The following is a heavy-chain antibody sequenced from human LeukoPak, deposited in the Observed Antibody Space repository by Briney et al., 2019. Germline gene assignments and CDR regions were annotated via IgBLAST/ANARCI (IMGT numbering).Heavy chain of an antibody. CDR3: ARVRGYGGKDPPDY. CDR2: ISSDGSST. J-gene: IGHJ4*02. V-gene: IGHV3-74*01. CDR1: GFTFRSYW. D-gene: IGHD4-23*01. Sequence: GGSLRLSCAASGFTFRSYWMHWVRHAPGKGLVWVSRISSDGSSTSYADSVKGRFTISRDNAKNTLYLQMNSLRAEDTAVYYCARVRGYGGKDPPDYWGQGTLVTVSS.